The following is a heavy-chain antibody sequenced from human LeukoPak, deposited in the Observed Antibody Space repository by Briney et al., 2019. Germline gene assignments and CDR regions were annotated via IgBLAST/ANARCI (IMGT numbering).Heavy chain of an antibody. CDR3: ARLLGTWNTFDY. V-gene: IGHV1-2*02. CDR1: GYTFTGYY. CDR2: INPNSGGT. D-gene: IGHD1/OR15-1a*01. Sequence: ASVKVSCKASGYTFTGYYMHWVRQAPGQGLEWVGWINPNSGGTNYAQKFQGRVTMTRDTSISTAYMELSRLRSDDTAVYYCARLLGTWNTFDYWGQGTLVTVSS. J-gene: IGHJ4*02.